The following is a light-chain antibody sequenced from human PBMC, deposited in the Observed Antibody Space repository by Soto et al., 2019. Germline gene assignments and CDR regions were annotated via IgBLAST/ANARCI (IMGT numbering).Light chain of an antibody. CDR2: DVS. V-gene: IGLV2-14*01. Sequence: QSVLTQPASVSGSPGQSITISCVGTSSDIGDYNYVSWYQQDPGKVPKVIIYDVSNRPSGVSYRFSATKSGNTASLTISGLQAEDEADYYCCSYTRSGTLIFGXGTKVTVL. CDR1: SSDIGDYNY. CDR3: CSYTRSGTLI. J-gene: IGLJ1*01.